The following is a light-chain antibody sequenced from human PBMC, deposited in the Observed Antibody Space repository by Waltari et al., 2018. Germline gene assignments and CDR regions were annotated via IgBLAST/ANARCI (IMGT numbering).Light chain of an antibody. Sequence: QLVLTQSPSASASLGASVKLTCTLSSWHSSSAIAWHQQQPEKGPRYLMKLNSDGSHSKGDGIPDRFSGSSSGAERYLTISSLQAEDEADYYCQTWGTGTLVFGGGTKLTVL. V-gene: IGLV4-69*01. CDR2: LNSDGSH. J-gene: IGLJ3*02. CDR3: QTWGTGTLV. CDR1: SWHSSSA.